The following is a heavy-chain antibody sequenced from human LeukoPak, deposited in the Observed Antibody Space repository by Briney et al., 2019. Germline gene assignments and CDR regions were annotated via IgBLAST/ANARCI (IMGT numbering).Heavy chain of an antibody. CDR2: IYYSGST. J-gene: IGHJ4*02. CDR1: GGSISSSSYY. V-gene: IGHV4-39*01. D-gene: IGHD3-22*01. Sequence: SETLSLTCTVSGGSISSSSYYWGWIRQPPGKGLEWIGSIYYSGSTYYNPSLKSRVTISVDTSKNQFSLKLSSVTAADTAVYYCATLPYYYDSSGYSWGQGTLVTVSS. CDR3: ATLPYYYDSSGYS.